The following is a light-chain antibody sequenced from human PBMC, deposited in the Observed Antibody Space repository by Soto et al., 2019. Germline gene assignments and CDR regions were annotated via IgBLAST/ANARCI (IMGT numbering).Light chain of an antibody. CDR2: GNS. CDR1: SSNIGAGYD. CDR3: QSYDSSLVV. V-gene: IGLV1-40*01. Sequence: QSVLTQPPSVSGATGQRVTISCTGSSSNIGAGYDVHWYQQLPGTAPKLLIYGNSNRPSGVPDRFSGSKSGTSASLAITGLQAEDEADYYCQSYDSSLVVFGGGTQLTVL. J-gene: IGLJ2*01.